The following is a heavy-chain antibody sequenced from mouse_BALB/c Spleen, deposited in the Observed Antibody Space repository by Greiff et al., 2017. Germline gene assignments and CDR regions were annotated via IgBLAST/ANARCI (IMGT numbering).Heavy chain of an antibody. D-gene: IGHD1-1*01. J-gene: IGHJ4*01. CDR3: ARELVTTDAMDY. CDR1: GYSFTGYY. Sequence: LVKTGASVKISCKASGYSFTGYYMHWVKQSHGKSLEWIGYISCYNGATSYNQKFKGKATFTVDTSSSTAYMQFNSLTSEDSAVYYCARELVTTDAMDYWGQGTSVTVSS. V-gene: IGHV1S34*01. CDR2: ISCYNGAT.